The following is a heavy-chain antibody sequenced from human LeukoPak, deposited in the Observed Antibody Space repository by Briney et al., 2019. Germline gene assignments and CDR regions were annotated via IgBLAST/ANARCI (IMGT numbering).Heavy chain of an antibody. V-gene: IGHV3-48*04. Sequence: GGSLRLSCAASGFTFSSFSMNWVRQAPGKGLEWVSYISSNSRTKYYADSLKGRFTISRDNAKNSLYLQMNSLRAEDTAVYYCARIPNYGDYEGIYDYWGQGTLVTVSS. CDR1: GFTFSSFS. D-gene: IGHD4-17*01. CDR3: ARIPNYGDYEGIYDY. J-gene: IGHJ4*02. CDR2: ISSNSRTK.